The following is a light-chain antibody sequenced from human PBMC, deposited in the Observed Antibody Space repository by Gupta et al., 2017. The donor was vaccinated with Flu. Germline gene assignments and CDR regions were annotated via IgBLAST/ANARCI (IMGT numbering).Light chain of an antibody. CDR1: QSVGRNY. CDR2: GAS. Sequence: PLSLSPGERATLACRASQSVGRNYLAWYQQKPGQAPRLLIYGASSRATGIPDRFSGSGSGTDFSLTISRLEPEDFAVYYCQQYGSSPLITFGQGTRLEIK. J-gene: IGKJ5*01. CDR3: QQYGSSPLIT. V-gene: IGKV3-20*01.